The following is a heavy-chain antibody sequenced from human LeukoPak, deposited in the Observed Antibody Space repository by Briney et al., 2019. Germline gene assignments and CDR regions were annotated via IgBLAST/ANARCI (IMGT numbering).Heavy chain of an antibody. CDR2: IYYSGST. V-gene: IGHV4-31*11. J-gene: IGHJ4*02. Sequence: PSETLSLTCAVYGGSFSGYYWSWIRQHPGKGLEWIGYIYYSGSTYYNPSLKSRVTISVDTSKNQFSLKLSSVTAADTAVYYCARARDGYNVFDYWGQGTLVTVSS. CDR1: GGSFSGYY. D-gene: IGHD5-24*01. CDR3: ARARDGYNVFDY.